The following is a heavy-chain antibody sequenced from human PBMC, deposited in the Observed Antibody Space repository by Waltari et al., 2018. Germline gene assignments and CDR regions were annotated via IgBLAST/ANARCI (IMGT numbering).Heavy chain of an antibody. CDR2: IYYSGST. V-gene: IGHV4-59*01. CDR3: ARYPTPYSSGLYGAFDF. CDR1: GGSISSYY. J-gene: IGHJ3*01. D-gene: IGHD6-19*01. Sequence: QVQLQESGPGLVKPSETLSLTCTVSGGSISSYYWSWIRQPPGKGLEWIGYIYYSGSTNYNPYLNSRVTLPVYPSKSQFSLNPISVTAADTAVYYCARYPTPYSSGLYGAFDFWGQGTMVTVSS.